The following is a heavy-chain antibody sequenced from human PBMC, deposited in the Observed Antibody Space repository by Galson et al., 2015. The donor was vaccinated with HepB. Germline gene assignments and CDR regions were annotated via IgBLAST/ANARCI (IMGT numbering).Heavy chain of an antibody. CDR3: ARDGNGGWFDY. J-gene: IGHJ4*02. V-gene: IGHV3-48*01. CDR2: ISSSSSTI. D-gene: IGHD2-8*01. CDR1: GFTFSSYS. Sequence: SLRLSCAASGFTFSSYSMNWVRQAPGKGLEWVSYISSSSSTIYYADSVKGRLTISRDSAKNSLYLQMNSLRAEDTAVYYCARDGNGGWFDYWGQGTLVTVSS.